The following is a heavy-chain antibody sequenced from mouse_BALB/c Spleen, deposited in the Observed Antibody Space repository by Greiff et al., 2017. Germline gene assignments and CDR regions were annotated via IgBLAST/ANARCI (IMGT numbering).Heavy chain of an antibody. J-gene: IGHJ4*01. CDR3: ARSGLRRYYAMDY. CDR1: GFSLTSYG. V-gene: IGHV2-4-1*01. CDR2: IWSGGST. Sequence: VQLQESGPGLVQPSQSLSITCTVSGFSLTSYGVHWVRQSPGKGLEWLGVIWSGGSTDYNAAFISRLSISKDNSKSQVFFKMNSLQADDTAIYYCARSGLRRYYAMDYWGQGTSVTVSS. D-gene: IGHD2-4*01.